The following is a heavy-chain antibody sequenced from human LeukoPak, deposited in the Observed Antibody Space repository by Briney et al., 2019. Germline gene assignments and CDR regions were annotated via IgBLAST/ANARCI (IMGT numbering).Heavy chain of an antibody. CDR1: GFIFSSSA. D-gene: IGHD2-15*01. J-gene: IGHJ4*02. CDR2: ISNNGGYT. Sequence: GGSLRLSCAASGFIFSSSAMSWVRQAPGKGLEWVSAISNNGGYTYYADSVRGRFTISRDNSKSTLCLQMNSLRAEDTAVYYCAKQLGYCSDGSCYFPYWGQGTLVTVSS. CDR3: AKQLGYCSDGSCYFPY. V-gene: IGHV3-23*01.